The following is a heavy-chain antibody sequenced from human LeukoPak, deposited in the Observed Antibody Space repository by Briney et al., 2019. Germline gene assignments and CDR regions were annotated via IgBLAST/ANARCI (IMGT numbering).Heavy chain of an antibody. CDR1: GYSFTTYW. D-gene: IGHD4-11*01. CDR2: IYPDDSNT. V-gene: IGHV5-51*01. Sequence: GESLKISCKGSGYSFTTYWIGWVRQMPGKGLEWMGIIYPDDSNTRYSPSFQGQVTISADKSISTAYLQWSSLKASDTAMCYCARYPDDHSNAGDYWGQGTLVTVSS. CDR3: ARYPDDHSNAGDY. J-gene: IGHJ4*02.